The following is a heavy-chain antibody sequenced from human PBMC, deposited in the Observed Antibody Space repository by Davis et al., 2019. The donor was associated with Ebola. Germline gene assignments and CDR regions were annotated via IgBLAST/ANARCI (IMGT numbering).Heavy chain of an antibody. J-gene: IGHJ3*02. CDR2: IHDSGST. V-gene: IGHV4-59*01. Sequence: MPSQTLSLTCTVSGGSISGVYWSWIRQLPGKGLGWIGSIHDSGSTNYNPYLRSRLTIPVDTSQNQFSLKLSSVIAADTAEYYCVGGRWLIWGRGTMVTVSS. CDR1: GGSISGVY. D-gene: IGHD5-24*01. CDR3: VGGRWLI.